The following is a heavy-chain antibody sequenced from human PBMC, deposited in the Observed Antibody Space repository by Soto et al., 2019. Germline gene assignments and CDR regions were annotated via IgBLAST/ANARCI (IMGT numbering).Heavy chain of an antibody. CDR3: AKTPGVITVITSFDH. D-gene: IGHD3-16*01. V-gene: IGHV3-23*01. CDR1: GFTSNKYA. J-gene: IGHJ4*02. Sequence: PGESLKISCVASGFTSNKYALAGVRQAPGKGLEWVSAISGSGASTYDADSVKGRFTISRDNSNNTLYLQMNSPRAEDTAVYYCAKTPGVITVITSFDHWGQGTPVTVSS. CDR2: ISGSGAST.